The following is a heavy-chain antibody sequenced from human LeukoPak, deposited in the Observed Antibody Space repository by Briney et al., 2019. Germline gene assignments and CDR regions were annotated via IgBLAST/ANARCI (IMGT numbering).Heavy chain of an antibody. CDR1: GYTFTSYD. CDR2: MNPNSGNT. CDR3: AREPARLRSPFDY. J-gene: IGHJ4*02. Sequence: ASVKVSCKASGYTFTSYDINWVRQATGQGLEWMGWMNPNSGNTGYAQKFQGRVTMTTDTSTSTAYMELRSLRSDDTAVYYCAREPARLRSPFDYWGQGTLVTVSS. D-gene: IGHD4-17*01. V-gene: IGHV1-8*02.